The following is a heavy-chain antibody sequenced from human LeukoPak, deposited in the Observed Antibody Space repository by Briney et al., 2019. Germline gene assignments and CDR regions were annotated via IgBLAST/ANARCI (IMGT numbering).Heavy chain of an antibody. CDR2: IIPIFGTA. Sequence: SVKVSCKASGGTFSSYAISWVRQAPGQGLEWMGRIIPIFGTANYAQKFQGRVTITTDESTSTAYMELSSLRSEDTAVYYCAVVPITMIVVVMEDFDIWGQGTMVTVSS. CDR1: GGTFSSYA. V-gene: IGHV1-69*05. J-gene: IGHJ3*02. CDR3: AVVPITMIVVVMEDFDI. D-gene: IGHD3-22*01.